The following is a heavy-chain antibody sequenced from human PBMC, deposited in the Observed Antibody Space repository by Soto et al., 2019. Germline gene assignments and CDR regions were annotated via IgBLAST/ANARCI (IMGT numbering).Heavy chain of an antibody. Sequence: QVQLVQSGAEVKKPGSSVKVSCKASGGTFSSYAISWVRQAPGQGLEWMGGIIPIFGTANYAQKFQGRVTFTADESPSTAYMELSSMRIEDTAVYYCARGPGVEMATIDDYWGQGPLVTVSS. J-gene: IGHJ4*02. V-gene: IGHV1-69*12. CDR3: ARGPGVEMATIDDY. D-gene: IGHD5-12*01. CDR2: IIPIFGTA. CDR1: GGTFSSYA.